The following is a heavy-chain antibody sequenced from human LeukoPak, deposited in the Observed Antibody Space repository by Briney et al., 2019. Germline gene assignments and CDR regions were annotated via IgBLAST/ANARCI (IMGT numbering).Heavy chain of an antibody. J-gene: IGHJ1*01. Sequence: PSETLSLTCTISSGSISSSSYYWGWIRQPPGKGLEWIADIYYSGSTHYNPSLKSRVSISIDTSNNHFSLRLSSVTAADTALYYCARRRYYDSTGYLDWGQGTLVTVSS. V-gene: IGHV4-39*02. CDR3: ARRRYYDSTGYLD. CDR2: IYYSGST. D-gene: IGHD3-22*01. CDR1: SGSISSSSYY.